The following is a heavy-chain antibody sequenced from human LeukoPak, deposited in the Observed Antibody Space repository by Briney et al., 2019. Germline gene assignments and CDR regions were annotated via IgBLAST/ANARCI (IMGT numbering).Heavy chain of an antibody. D-gene: IGHD4-17*01. J-gene: IGHJ4*02. CDR1: GFPVSTYG. CDR3: AKDGLRYGDYHTFDY. Sequence: PGGSLRLSCAASGFPVSTYGMHWVRQAPGKGLEWVAFIRYDGSKTYYADSVKGRFSISRDNSNNTVFLQMNSLRAEDTSIYYCAKDGLRYGDYHTFDYWDQGTLVTVSS. V-gene: IGHV3-30*02. CDR2: IRYDGSKT.